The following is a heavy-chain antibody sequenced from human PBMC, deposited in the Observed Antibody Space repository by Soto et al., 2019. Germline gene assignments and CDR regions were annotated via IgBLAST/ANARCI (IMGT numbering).Heavy chain of an antibody. CDR3: AKDRGAGGRFSGIAVAGIPS. CDR2: ISGGGGNT. V-gene: IGHV3-23*01. Sequence: EVQLLESGGGLVQPGGSLRLSCAASGFTFSSYAMSWVRQTPGKGLEWVSGISGGGGNTYYADSVTGRFTSSRDNYRNTLYLQMNSLRAADTAIYYCAKDRGAGGRFSGIAVAGIPSWGQGTLVTVSS. J-gene: IGHJ5*02. D-gene: IGHD6-19*01. CDR1: GFTFSSYA.